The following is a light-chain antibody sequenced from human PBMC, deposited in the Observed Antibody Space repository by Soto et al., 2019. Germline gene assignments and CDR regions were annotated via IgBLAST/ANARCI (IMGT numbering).Light chain of an antibody. Sequence: ALTQPPSVSGSPGQSVTISCTGTSSDVGSYNRVSWYQHPPGTAPKLMIYEVSNRPSGVPDRFSGSKSGNTASLTISGLQAEDEADYYCSAYTSSSTYVFGTGTKVTVL. V-gene: IGLV2-18*02. J-gene: IGLJ1*01. CDR1: SSDVGSYNR. CDR3: SAYTSSSTYV. CDR2: EVS.